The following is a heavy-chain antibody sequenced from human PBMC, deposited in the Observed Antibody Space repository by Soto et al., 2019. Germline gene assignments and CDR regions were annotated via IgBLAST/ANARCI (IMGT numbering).Heavy chain of an antibody. Sequence: PSETLSLTCAVYGGSFSGYYWSWIRQPPGKGLEWIGEIDHRGNTNYNPSLKSRVNISVDTSKNQFSLKLSSVTAEDTAVYYCARIRSGPYCSSTSCHPPPIKYYYYYYYMDVWGKGTTVTVSS. J-gene: IGHJ6*03. V-gene: IGHV4-34*01. CDR3: ARIRSGPYCSSTSCHPPPIKYYYYYYYMDV. CDR1: GGSFSGYY. CDR2: IDHRGNT. D-gene: IGHD2-2*01.